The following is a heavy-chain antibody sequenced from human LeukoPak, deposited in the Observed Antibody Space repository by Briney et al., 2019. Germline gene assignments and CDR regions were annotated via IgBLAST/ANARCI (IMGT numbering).Heavy chain of an antibody. J-gene: IGHJ4*02. D-gene: IGHD1-7*01. CDR1: GGSISGNTYY. V-gene: IGHV4-39*01. Sequence: SETLSLTCTVSGGSISGNTYYWGWIRQPPGKGLEWIGSIYYSGATYYNPSLQSRITVSVDTSKNQFPLKLRSVTAADTAVYYCASRNYRGWGQPTLVTVSS. CDR3: ASRNYRG. CDR2: IYYSGAT.